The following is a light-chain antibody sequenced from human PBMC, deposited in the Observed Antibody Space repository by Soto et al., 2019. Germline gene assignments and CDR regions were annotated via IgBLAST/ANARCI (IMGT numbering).Light chain of an antibody. CDR1: QTVSNY. CDR3: QQRGT. CDR2: DAS. Sequence: IFLTQSPATLSLSPVERATLSCRASQTVSNYLLWYQQKPGQAPRLLIYDASNRATGIPARFSGSGSETDFTLTISSLESEDFAVYYCQQRGTFGQGTRLEIK. J-gene: IGKJ5*01. V-gene: IGKV3-11*01.